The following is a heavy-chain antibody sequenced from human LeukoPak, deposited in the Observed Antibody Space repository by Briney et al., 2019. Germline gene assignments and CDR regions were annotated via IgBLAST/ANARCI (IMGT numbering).Heavy chain of an antibody. J-gene: IGHJ4*02. V-gene: IGHV4-34*01. CDR2: INHSGST. CDR1: GGSFSGYY. Sequence: PSETLSLTCAVYGGSFSGYYWSWIRQPPGKGLEWIGEINHSGSTNYNPSLKSRVTISVDTSKNQFSLKLSSVTAADTAVYYCARNLGYSYGYYFDYWGQGTLVTVSS. CDR3: ARNLGYSYGYYFDY. D-gene: IGHD5-18*01.